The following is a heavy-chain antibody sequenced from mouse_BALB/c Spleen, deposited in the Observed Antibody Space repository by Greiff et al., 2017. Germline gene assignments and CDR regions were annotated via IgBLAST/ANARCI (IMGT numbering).Heavy chain of an antibody. V-gene: IGHV2-9*02. CDR2: IWAGGST. CDR1: GFSLTSYG. Sequence: VMLVESGPGLVAPSQSLSITCTVSGFSLTSYGVHWVRQPPGKGLEWLGVIWAGGSTNYNSALMSRLSISKDNSKSQVFLKMKSLQTDDTAMYYCARDPDYYGSSGDYAMDYWGQGTSVTVSS. CDR3: ARDPDYYGSSGDYAMDY. J-gene: IGHJ4*01. D-gene: IGHD1-1*01.